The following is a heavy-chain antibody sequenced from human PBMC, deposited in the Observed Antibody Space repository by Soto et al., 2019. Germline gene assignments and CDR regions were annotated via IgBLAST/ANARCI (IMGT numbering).Heavy chain of an antibody. J-gene: IGHJ6*02. CDR2: IYNGGNT. CDR1: GGSISTSSSY. Sequence: PSETLSLTCTVSGGSISTSSSYWGWIRQPPGKGLEWIGNIYNGGNTYYNPSLKSRVTISINTSKNQFSLKLNSVTAADTAVYYCVRQGIGVLHGLVDVWGQGTTVT. CDR3: VRQGIGVLHGLVDV. V-gene: IGHV4-39*01. D-gene: IGHD1-26*01.